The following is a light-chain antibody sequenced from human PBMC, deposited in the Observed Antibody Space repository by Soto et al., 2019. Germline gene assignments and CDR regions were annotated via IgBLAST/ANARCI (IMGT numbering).Light chain of an antibody. CDR2: DAS. J-gene: IGKJ4*01. Sequence: EILMTQSPATLSVSPGETVTFSCRASRSVSNRLAWYQHKPGQAPRLLISDASNGATGIPPKFSGSGSGTEFTLTVDSLQSDDIAVYYCQQYYNWPVTFGGGTKVDIK. V-gene: IGKV3-15*01. CDR1: RSVSNR. CDR3: QQYYNWPVT.